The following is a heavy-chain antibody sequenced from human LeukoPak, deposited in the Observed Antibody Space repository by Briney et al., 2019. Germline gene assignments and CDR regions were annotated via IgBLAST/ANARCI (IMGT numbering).Heavy chain of an antibody. V-gene: IGHV4-38-2*02. Sequence: PSETLSLTCAVPGYFISSGYYWGWIRRPPGKGLEWIGSIYHSGSTYYNPSLKSRVTISVDKSKNQFSLNLSSVTAADTAVYYCARDHCSGGSCYSFPDWYFDLWGRGTLVTVSS. CDR3: ARDHCSGGSCYSFPDWYFDL. D-gene: IGHD2-15*01. CDR1: GYFISSGYY. CDR2: IYHSGST. J-gene: IGHJ2*01.